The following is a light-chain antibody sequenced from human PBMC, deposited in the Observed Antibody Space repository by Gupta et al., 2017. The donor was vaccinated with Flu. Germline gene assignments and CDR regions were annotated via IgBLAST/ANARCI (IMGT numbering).Light chain of an antibody. CDR2: QVS. V-gene: IGKV1-5*03. J-gene: IGKJ4*01. Sequence: LLIYQVSTLESGVPSRFSGSGSGTEFTLSISSLQPDDFATYYCQHYYTYSSLTFGRGTKVEIK. CDR3: QHYYTYSSLT.